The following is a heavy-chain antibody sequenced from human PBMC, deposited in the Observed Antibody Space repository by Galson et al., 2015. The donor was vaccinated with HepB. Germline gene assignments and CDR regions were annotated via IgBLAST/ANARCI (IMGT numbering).Heavy chain of an antibody. CDR1: RFTFTDYT. CDR2: ISGSGDST. V-gene: IGHV3-23*01. CDR3: AQPQLSIYNYDSGNYWWED. Sequence: SLRLSCAAFRFTFTDYTMSWVRQAPGKGLEWVSSISGSGDSTYYADSVKGRFTIYRDNSKNTLYLQMNSLRVEDTAVYYCAQPQLSIYNYDSGNYWWEDWGQGTLVTVSS. D-gene: IGHD3-22*01. J-gene: IGHJ4*02.